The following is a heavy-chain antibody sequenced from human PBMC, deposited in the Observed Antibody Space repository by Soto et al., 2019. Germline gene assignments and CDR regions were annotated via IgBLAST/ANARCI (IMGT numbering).Heavy chain of an antibody. J-gene: IGHJ4*02. CDR1: GYTFIDYG. CDR2: ISVYNGDT. D-gene: IGHD2-2*02. Sequence: ASVKVSCKASGYTFIDYGISWVRQAPGQGLEWMGWISVYNGDTKYAQKLQGRVTMTTDTSTSTACMELRSLRSDDTAVYFCARVPVVIPAAIRPFFGYWGQGTLVTVSS. V-gene: IGHV1-18*04. CDR3: ARVPVVIPAAIRPFFGY.